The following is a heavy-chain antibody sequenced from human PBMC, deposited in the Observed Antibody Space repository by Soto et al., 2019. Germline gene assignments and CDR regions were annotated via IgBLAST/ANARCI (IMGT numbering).Heavy chain of an antibody. Sequence: PSETLSLTCTVSGGSISSYYWGWIRQPPGKGLEWIGYIFYSGSTNYNPSLEGRVTISVDTSKNQFSLKVSSVTAADTATYYCAHIGDYGLVVFDYWGQGTLVTVSS. V-gene: IGHV4-59*01. CDR3: AHIGDYGLVVFDY. J-gene: IGHJ4*02. CDR2: IFYSGST. CDR1: GGSISSYY. D-gene: IGHD4-17*01.